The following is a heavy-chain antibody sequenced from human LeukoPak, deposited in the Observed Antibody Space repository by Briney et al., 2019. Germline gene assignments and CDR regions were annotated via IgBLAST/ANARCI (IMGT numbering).Heavy chain of an antibody. D-gene: IGHD4/OR15-4a*01. J-gene: IGHJ4*02. Sequence: GGSLRFSCTVSWFTVSSNSMSWVRQAPGKGLEWVSFIYSDNTHYSDSVKSRFTISRDNSKNTLYLQMNSLRAEDTAVYYCARRAGAYSHPYDYWGQGTLVTVSS. CDR2: IYSDNT. CDR1: WFTVSSNS. V-gene: IGHV3-53*01. CDR3: ARRAGAYSHPYDY.